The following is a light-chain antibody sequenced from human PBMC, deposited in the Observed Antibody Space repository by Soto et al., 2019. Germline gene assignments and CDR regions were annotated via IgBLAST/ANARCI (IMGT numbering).Light chain of an antibody. CDR1: QSVSRY. CDR3: QQRNKWRT. CDR2: GAS. Sequence: EIVLTQSPATLSLSPGERATLSCRASQSVSRYLAWYQQKPGQAPRLLIHGASTRATGIPARFSGSGFGTDYTLTISSLEPEDFAVYYCQQRNKWRTFGQGTKVDIK. V-gene: IGKV3-11*01. J-gene: IGKJ1*01.